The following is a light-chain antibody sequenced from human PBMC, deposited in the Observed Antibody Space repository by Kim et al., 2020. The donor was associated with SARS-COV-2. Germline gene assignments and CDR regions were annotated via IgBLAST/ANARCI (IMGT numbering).Light chain of an antibody. Sequence: QSLTIPCPAPSSDVGAYTYVSCCHQHPGKAPKLLIYDVSTRPSGVPDRFSGSKSGNPASLTVSGLQAEDEADYYCCSYAGSYTLVFGGGTQLTVL. CDR1: SSDVGAYTY. J-gene: IGLJ2*01. CDR3: CSYAGSYTLV. V-gene: IGLV2-11*01. CDR2: DVS.